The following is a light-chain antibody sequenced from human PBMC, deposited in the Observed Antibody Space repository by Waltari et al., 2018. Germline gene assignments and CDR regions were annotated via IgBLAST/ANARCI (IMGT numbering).Light chain of an antibody. J-gene: IGKJ4*01. Sequence: DIVMTQSPDSLAVSLGERATINCKSSKSVLYSSNNKNYLAWYQKKPGQPPKLLIYWASTRESGVPDRFSGSGSGTDFTLTISSLQAEDVAVYYCQQYYSTPLTFGGGTKVEIK. CDR3: QQYYSTPLT. V-gene: IGKV4-1*01. CDR2: WAS. CDR1: KSVLYSSNNKNY.